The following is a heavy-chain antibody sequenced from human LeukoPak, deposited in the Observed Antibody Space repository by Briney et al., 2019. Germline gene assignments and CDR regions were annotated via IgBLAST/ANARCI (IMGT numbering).Heavy chain of an antibody. J-gene: IGHJ4*02. CDR2: ICFSITT. V-gene: IGHV4-59*01. CDR1: GGSLSSYF. D-gene: IGHD2-2*01. Sequence: ETLSLSCTVSGGSLSSYFCSCIRESPGPGLEWFRYICFSITTNYNPSLKSRLTISVDTSKNQLSLKLSSVTAADTAVYYCARGSCSSTSCYARPYYFDYWGQGTLVTVSS. CDR3: ARGSCSSTSCYARPYYFDY.